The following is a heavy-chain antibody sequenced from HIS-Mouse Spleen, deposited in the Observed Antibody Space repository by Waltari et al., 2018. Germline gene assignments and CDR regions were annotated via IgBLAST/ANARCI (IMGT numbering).Heavy chain of an antibody. CDR3: ARDTVPHTLYFDL. V-gene: IGHV3-30*04. CDR2: ISYDGSNK. CDR1: GFPFRRYA. Sequence: QVQLVESGGGVVPPGRSLRLACAASGFPFRRYAMHWVRRAPGKGLEGVAVISYDGSNKYYADSVKGRFTISRDNSKNTLYLQMNSLRAEDTAVYYCARDTVPHTLYFDLWGRGTLVTVSS. D-gene: IGHD2-21*01. J-gene: IGHJ2*01.